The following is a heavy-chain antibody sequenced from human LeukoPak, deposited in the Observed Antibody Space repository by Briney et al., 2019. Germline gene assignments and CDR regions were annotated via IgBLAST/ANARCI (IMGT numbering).Heavy chain of an antibody. J-gene: IGHJ5*02. V-gene: IGHV4-59*13. CDR3: ARGGDYDTQSSYFDP. Sequence: SETVTLTCTVWGRPITSNYWRWLPQPPGEAREDFGYIYYSGSTKYHPSLKSRVNISGDTSKEHFSLKMRFLTAADTAVYYCARGGDYDTQSSYFDPWGEGTLVTVSS. D-gene: IGHD4-17*01. CDR1: GRPITSNY. CDR2: IYYSGST.